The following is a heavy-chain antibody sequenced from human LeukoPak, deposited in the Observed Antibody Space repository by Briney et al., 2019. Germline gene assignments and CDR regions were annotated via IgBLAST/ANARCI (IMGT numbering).Heavy chain of an antibody. Sequence: SETLSLTCTVSGGSISSGGYYWSWIRQPPGKGLEWIGYIYHSGSTYYNPSLKSRVTISVDTSKNQFSLKLSSVTAADTAVYYCTRDKVITMVQGAPTEYYFDSWGQGTLVTVSS. D-gene: IGHD3-10*01. CDR2: IYHSGST. J-gene: IGHJ4*02. V-gene: IGHV4-30-2*01. CDR3: TRDKVITMVQGAPTEYYFDS. CDR1: GGSISSGGYY.